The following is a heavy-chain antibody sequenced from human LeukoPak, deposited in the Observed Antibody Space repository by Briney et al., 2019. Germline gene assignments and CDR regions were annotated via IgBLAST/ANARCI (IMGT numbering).Heavy chain of an antibody. Sequence: GGSLRLSCAASGFTVSSNHMTWVRQAPGKGLEWVSLIYPGGDTYSTDSVKGRFTISRDNSKNTLYLQMNSLRAEDTAVYYCAKDPLGYSRSSPGDYWGQGTLVTVSS. CDR3: AKDPLGYSRSSPGDY. CDR1: GFTVSSNH. CDR2: IYPGGDT. J-gene: IGHJ4*02. V-gene: IGHV3-66*01. D-gene: IGHD6-13*01.